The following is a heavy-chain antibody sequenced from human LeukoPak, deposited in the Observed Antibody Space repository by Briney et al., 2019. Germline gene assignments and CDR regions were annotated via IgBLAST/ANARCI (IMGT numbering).Heavy chain of an antibody. Sequence: SETLSLTCTVSGGSINNYYWTWIRQSPGKGLEWIGYIYSTGSTNYNPSLKSRVTISVDTSKNQFSLNLRSVTAADTAVYYCARVTDWNDLDYWGQGTLVTVSS. CDR1: GGSINNYY. V-gene: IGHV4-59*01. D-gene: IGHD1-1*01. J-gene: IGHJ4*02. CDR2: IYSTGST. CDR3: ARVTDWNDLDY.